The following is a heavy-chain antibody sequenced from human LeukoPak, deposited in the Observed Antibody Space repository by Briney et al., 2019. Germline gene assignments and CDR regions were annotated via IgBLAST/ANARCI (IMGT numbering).Heavy chain of an antibody. CDR1: GLSLTSTEVG. J-gene: IGHJ4*02. V-gene: IGHV2-5*02. CDR3: THRAGGPSRPHFHY. D-gene: IGHD3-10*01. Sequence: SGPTLVQPTQTLTLTCAFSGLSLTSTEVGVGWIRQPPGKALEWLALIYWDDDKRYIPPLKSRLTITKDTSKNQVVLTMTNMDPVDTATYYCTHRAGGPSRPHFHYWGQGILVTVSS. CDR2: IYWDDDK.